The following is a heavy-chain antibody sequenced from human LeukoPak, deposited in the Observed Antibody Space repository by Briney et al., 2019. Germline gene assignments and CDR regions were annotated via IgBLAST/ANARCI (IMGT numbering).Heavy chain of an antibody. Sequence: ASVKVSCKASGYTFTGYYIHRVRQAPGQGLQWMGWINPNTGDTNYAQKFQGRVTMTRDTSITTAYVELSRLRYDDTAVYFCARDSERYYYDSSGYFYHYLDPRGQGTLVIVSS. CDR2: INPNTGDT. CDR1: GYTFTGYY. CDR3: ARDSERYYYDSSGYFYHYLDP. V-gene: IGHV1-2*02. J-gene: IGHJ5*02. D-gene: IGHD3-22*01.